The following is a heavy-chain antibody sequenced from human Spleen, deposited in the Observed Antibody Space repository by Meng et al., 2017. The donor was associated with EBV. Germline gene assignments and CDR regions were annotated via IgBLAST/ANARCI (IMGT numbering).Heavy chain of an antibody. J-gene: IGHJ4*02. CDR3: AKASGDGYNYIPLLDY. V-gene: IGHV3-30*18. CDR1: GFTFSRYG. Sequence: QVQLGASGGGPVQPGRSLRLSCAASGFTFSRYGMHWVRQAPGKGLEWLAFILYDGSNKYYGDSVKGRFTISRDNSKNTLYLQMNSLRVDDTAVYYCAKASGDGYNYIPLLDYWGQGTLVTVSS. CDR2: ILYDGSNK. D-gene: IGHD5-24*01.